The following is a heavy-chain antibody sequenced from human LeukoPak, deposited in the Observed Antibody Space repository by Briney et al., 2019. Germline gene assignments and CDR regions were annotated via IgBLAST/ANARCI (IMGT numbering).Heavy chain of an antibody. J-gene: IGHJ6*02. D-gene: IGHD3-10*01. CDR3: ARGGRTDSGSYPYGMDV. Sequence: VATTCSGATTDYADSVKGRFTISTDSSKNTLYLQMNSLRDEDTSVYYCARGGRTDSGSYPYGMDVWSQGATVTVSS. CDR2: TCSGATT. V-gene: IGHV3-66*01.